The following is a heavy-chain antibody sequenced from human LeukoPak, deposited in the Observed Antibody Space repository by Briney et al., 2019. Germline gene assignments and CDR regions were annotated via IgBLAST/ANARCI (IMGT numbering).Heavy chain of an antibody. CDR2: IYYSGSI. Sequence: SETLSLTCAVYGGSFSGYYWSWIRQPPGKGLEWIGYIYYSGSINYNPSLKSRVTISVDTSKNQFSLKLSSVTAADTAVYYCASNSITIFGVVTSDAFDIWGQGTMVTVSS. CDR1: GGSFSGYY. CDR3: ASNSITIFGVVTSDAFDI. D-gene: IGHD3-3*01. J-gene: IGHJ3*02. V-gene: IGHV4-59*01.